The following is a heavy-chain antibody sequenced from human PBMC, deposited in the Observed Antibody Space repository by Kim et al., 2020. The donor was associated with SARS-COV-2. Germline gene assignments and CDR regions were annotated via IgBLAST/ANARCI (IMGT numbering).Heavy chain of an antibody. CDR3: ARDLLGAVSGTSDY. D-gene: IGHD6-19*01. CDR2: VKQDGSEK. J-gene: IGHJ4*02. Sequence: GGSLRLSCAASGFTFSSYWMSWVRQAPGKGLEWVANVKQDGSEKYYVDSVKGRFTISRDNAKNSLYLQMSSLRAEDTAVYYCARDLLGAVSGTSDYWGQGTLVTASP. CDR1: GFTFSSYW. V-gene: IGHV3-7*01.